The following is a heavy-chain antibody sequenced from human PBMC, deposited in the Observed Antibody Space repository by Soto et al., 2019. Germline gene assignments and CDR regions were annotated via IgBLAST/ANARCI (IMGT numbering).Heavy chain of an antibody. CDR2: ISAYNGNT. V-gene: IGHV1-18*04. CDR1: GYTFDNYG. J-gene: IGHJ4*02. Sequence: GASVKVSCKASGYTFDNYGLTWVRQAPGQGLEWMGWISAYNGNTVYAQKFQGRVTLTTETPTTTAYMELRSLRSDDTAVYYCARDRGIVGATDYWGQGTLVTVSS. CDR3: ARDRGIVGATDY. D-gene: IGHD1-26*01.